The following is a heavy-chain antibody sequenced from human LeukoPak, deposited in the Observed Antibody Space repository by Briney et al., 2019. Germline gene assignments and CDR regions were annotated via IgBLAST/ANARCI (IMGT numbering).Heavy chain of an antibody. CDR3: ARDHHRRHYDSQAWDTFDI. CDR2: ISSSSSTI. D-gene: IGHD3-22*01. J-gene: IGHJ3*02. Sequence: GGSLRLSCAASGFTFSSYEMNWVRQAPGKGLEWVSYISSSSSTIYYADSVKGRFTISRDNAKNSLYLQMNSLRAEDTAVYYCARDHHRRHYDSQAWDTFDIWGPGTLVTVSS. CDR1: GFTFSSYE. V-gene: IGHV3-48*03.